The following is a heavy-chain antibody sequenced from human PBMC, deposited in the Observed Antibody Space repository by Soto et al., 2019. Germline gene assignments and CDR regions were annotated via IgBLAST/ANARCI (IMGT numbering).Heavy chain of an antibody. CDR3: AKDKFARATYVSY. D-gene: IGHD1-26*01. Sequence: GGSLRLSCAASGFTFSSYGMHWVRQAPGKGLEWVAVISYDGSNKYYADSVKGRFTISRDNSKNTLYLQMNSLRAEDTAVYYCAKDKFARATYVSYWGQGTLVTVSS. V-gene: IGHV3-30*18. CDR1: GFTFSSYG. J-gene: IGHJ4*02. CDR2: ISYDGSNK.